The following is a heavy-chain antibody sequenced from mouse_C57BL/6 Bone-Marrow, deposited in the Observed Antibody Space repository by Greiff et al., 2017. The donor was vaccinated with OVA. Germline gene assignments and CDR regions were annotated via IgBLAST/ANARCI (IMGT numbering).Heavy chain of an antibody. CDR2: IWRGGST. CDR3: AKADDSWYFDV. V-gene: IGHV2-5*01. Sequence: QVQLQQSGPGLVQPSQSLSITCTVSGFSLTSYGVHWVRQSPGQGLEWLGVIWRGGSTDYNAAFMSRLSITKDNYKSQVFFKMNSLQADDTAIYYCAKADDSWYFDVWGTGTTVTVSS. J-gene: IGHJ1*03. CDR1: GFSLTSYG.